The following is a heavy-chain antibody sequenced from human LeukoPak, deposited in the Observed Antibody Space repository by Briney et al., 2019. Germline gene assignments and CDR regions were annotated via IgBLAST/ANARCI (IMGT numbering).Heavy chain of an antibody. V-gene: IGHV1-24*01. Sequence: GASVKVSCKVSGYTLTELSMHWVRQAPGKGLEWMGGFDPEDGETIYAQKFQGRVTMTEDTSTDTAYMELSSLRSEDTVVYYCATGAVWVGYGSRKDVWGQGTTVTVSS. CDR2: FDPEDGET. CDR3: ATGAVWVGYGSRKDV. D-gene: IGHD3-10*01. J-gene: IGHJ6*02. CDR1: GYTLTELS.